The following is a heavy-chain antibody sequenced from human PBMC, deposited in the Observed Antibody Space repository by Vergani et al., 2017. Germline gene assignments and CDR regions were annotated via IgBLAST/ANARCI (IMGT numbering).Heavy chain of an antibody. Sequence: QVQLQESGPGLVKPPGTLSLTCAVSGGSISSSNWWSWVRQPPEKGLEWSGEIYYSGSSNYNPSLKSRVTMSLDKSKNQFSLNLRSVTAADTAAYYCARAQELRGVVRPFGGYFGLDVWGQGTTVTVSS. CDR1: GGSISSSNW. D-gene: IGHD3-10*01. V-gene: IGHV4-4*03. J-gene: IGHJ6*02. CDR2: IYYSGSS. CDR3: ARAQELRGVVRPFGGYFGLDV.